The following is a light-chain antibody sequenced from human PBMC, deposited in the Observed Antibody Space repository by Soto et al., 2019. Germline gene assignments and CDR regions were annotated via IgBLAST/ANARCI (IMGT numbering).Light chain of an antibody. CDR3: QHYNSYSEA. Sequence: DIQMTQSPSTLSGSVGDRVTITCRASQTISSWLAWYQQKPGKAPKLLIYKASTLKSGVPSRFSGSGSGTEFPLTISSLQPDDFANYYCQHYNSYSEAFGQGTKVEL. J-gene: IGKJ1*01. CDR2: KAS. CDR1: QTISSW. V-gene: IGKV1-5*03.